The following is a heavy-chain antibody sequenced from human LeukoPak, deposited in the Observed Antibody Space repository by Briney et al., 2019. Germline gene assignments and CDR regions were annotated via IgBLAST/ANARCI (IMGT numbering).Heavy chain of an antibody. D-gene: IGHD5-12*01. J-gene: IGHJ5*02. Sequence: SETLSLTCSVSGGSISSGTYYWSWIRQPAGKGLEWIGRIYTRGSTNYNPSLKSRVTISVDKSKNQFSLKLSSVTAADTAVYYCARDIEWQNRNWFDPWGQGTLVTVSS. CDR1: GGSISSGTYY. CDR2: IYTRGST. CDR3: ARDIEWQNRNWFDP. V-gene: IGHV4-61*02.